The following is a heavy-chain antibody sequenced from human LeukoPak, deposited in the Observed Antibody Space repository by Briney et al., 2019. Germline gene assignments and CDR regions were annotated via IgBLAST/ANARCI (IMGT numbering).Heavy chain of an antibody. CDR3: ARRETSGWPPSGSFDY. J-gene: IGHJ4*02. CDR1: GDSISSSHW. Sequence: SETLSLTCAVSGDSISSSHWWSWVRQSPGKGLEWIGEIYHSGNTNYNPSLKSRVTISVDTSKNQFSLKLSSVTAADTAVYYCARRETSGWPPSGSFDYWGQGTLVTVSS. D-gene: IGHD6-19*01. V-gene: IGHV4-4*02. CDR2: IYHSGNT.